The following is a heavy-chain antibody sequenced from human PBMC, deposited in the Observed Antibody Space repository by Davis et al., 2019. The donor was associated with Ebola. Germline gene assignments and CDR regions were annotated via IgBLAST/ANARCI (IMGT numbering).Heavy chain of an antibody. Sequence: PSETLSLTCSVSGDSINYAYWSWIRQPPGKGLEWICYLFSSCFTLYNPSLKSRVPMSVDRSKNQFSLRLTSLTAADTAVYCGARGSGYSDDEYYFDHWGRGTLVTVSS. CDR2: LFSSCFT. V-gene: IGHV4-59*08. CDR1: GDSINYAY. CDR3: ARGSGYSDDEYYFDH. J-gene: IGHJ2*01. D-gene: IGHD1-26*01.